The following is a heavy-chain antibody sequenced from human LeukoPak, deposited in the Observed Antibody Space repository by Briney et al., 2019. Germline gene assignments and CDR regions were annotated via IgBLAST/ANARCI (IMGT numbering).Heavy chain of an antibody. D-gene: IGHD3/OR15-3a*01. Sequence: PGGSLRLSCAASGFTFSSYAMSWVRQAPGKGLEWVSAISGSGGSTYYADSVKGRFTISRDNSKNTLYLQMNSLRAEDTAVYHCARVLIFGSNVFDPWGQGTLVTVSS. CDR1: GFTFSSYA. CDR3: ARVLIFGSNVFDP. V-gene: IGHV3-23*01. CDR2: ISGSGGST. J-gene: IGHJ5*02.